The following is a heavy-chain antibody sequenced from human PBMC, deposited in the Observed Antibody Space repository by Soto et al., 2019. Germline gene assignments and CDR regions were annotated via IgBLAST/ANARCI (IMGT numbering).Heavy chain of an antibody. Sequence: ASVKVSCKASGYTFTSYYMHWVRQAPGQGLEWMGIINPSGGSTSYAQKFQGRVTMTRDTSTSTVYMELSSLRAEDTAVYYCAKPLLSHYDFWSGYEHHSDYWGQGTLVTVSS. V-gene: IGHV1-46*01. CDR1: GYTFTSYY. CDR3: AKPLLSHYDFWSGYEHHSDY. J-gene: IGHJ4*02. D-gene: IGHD3-3*01. CDR2: INPSGGST.